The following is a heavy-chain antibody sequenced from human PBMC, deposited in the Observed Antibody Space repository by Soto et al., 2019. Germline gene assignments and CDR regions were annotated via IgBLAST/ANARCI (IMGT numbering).Heavy chain of an antibody. CDR3: ATSRISIAVAGETEYYFDY. D-gene: IGHD6-19*01. V-gene: IGHV1-2*04. CDR2: INPNSGDT. Sequence: ASVQVSCKASGYIFTGYYMHWVRQAPGQGLEWMGWINPNSGDTNYTQKFQGWVTMTRDTSISTAYMELSRLRSDDTAVYYCATSRISIAVAGETEYYFDYWGQGTLVTAPQ. CDR1: GYIFTGYY. J-gene: IGHJ4*02.